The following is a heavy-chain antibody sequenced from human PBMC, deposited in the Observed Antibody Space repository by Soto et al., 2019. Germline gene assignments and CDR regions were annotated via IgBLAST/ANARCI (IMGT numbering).Heavy chain of an antibody. V-gene: IGHV5-10-1*01. CDR1: GYSFTSYW. J-gene: IGHJ6*02. Sequence: GESLKISCKGSGYSFTSYWISWVRQMPGKGLEWMGRIDPSDSYTNYSPSFQGHVTISADKSISTAYLQWSSLKASDTAMYYCARHFGVSGADYYYYYGMDVWGQGTTVTVSS. CDR3: ARHFGVSGADYYYYYGMDV. CDR2: IDPSDSYT. D-gene: IGHD2-21*01.